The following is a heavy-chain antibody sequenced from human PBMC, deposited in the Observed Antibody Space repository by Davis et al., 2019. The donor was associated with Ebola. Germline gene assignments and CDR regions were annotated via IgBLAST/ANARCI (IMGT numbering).Heavy chain of an antibody. D-gene: IGHD4-17*01. J-gene: IGHJ6*02. V-gene: IGHV3-53*01. CDR3: ARDYGDYYYGMDV. Sequence: GESLKISCAASGFTVSSNYMSWVRQAPGKGLEWVSVIYSGGSTYYADSVKGRFTISSDNSKNTLYLQMNSLRAEDTAVYYCARDYGDYYYGMDVWGQGTTVTVSS. CDR2: IYSGGST. CDR1: GFTVSSNY.